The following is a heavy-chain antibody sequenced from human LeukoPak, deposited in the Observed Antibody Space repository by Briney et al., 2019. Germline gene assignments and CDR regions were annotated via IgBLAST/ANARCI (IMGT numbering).Heavy chain of an antibody. Sequence: PGGSLRLSCAASGFTFDDYAMHWVRQAPGKGLEWVSGISWNSGSIGYADSVKGPFTISRDNAKNSLYLQMNSLRAEDTALYYCAKDLGARLNDAFDIWGQGTMVTVSS. CDR3: AKDLGARLNDAFDI. V-gene: IGHV3-9*01. CDR2: ISWNSGSI. D-gene: IGHD3-10*01. CDR1: GFTFDDYA. J-gene: IGHJ3*02.